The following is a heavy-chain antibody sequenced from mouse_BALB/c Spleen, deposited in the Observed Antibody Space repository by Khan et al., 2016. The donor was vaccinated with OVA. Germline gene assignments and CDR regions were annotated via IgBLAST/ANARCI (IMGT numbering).Heavy chain of an antibody. Sequence: QVQLQQSGPELVRPGVSVKISCKGSGYTFTDYSIHWVKQSHAKSLEWIGVISTDSVNTNYNQKFKGKATLTVDKSSSTAYMELARMTSEDSAIYYCAIRDYFDYWGQGTTLTVSS. J-gene: IGHJ2*01. V-gene: IGHV1S137*01. CDR1: GYTFTDYS. CDR2: ISTDSVNT. CDR3: AIRDYFDY.